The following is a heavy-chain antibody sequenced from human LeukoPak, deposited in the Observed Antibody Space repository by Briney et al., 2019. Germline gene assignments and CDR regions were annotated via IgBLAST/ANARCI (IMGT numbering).Heavy chain of an antibody. V-gene: IGHV3-23*01. CDR1: GFTFSNYW. D-gene: IGHD2-8*01. Sequence: GGSLRLSCAASGFTFSNYWMSWVRQAPGKGLEWVSAISGSGGSTYYADSVKGRFTISRDNSKSTVHLQMNSLRTEDTAVYFCAREVVAVLPDASTNDYWGQGALVFVSS. CDR2: ISGSGGST. J-gene: IGHJ4*02. CDR3: AREVVAVLPDASTNDY.